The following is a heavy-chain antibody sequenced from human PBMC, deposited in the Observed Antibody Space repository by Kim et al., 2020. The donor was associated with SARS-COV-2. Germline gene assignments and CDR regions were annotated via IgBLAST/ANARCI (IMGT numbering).Heavy chain of an antibody. CDR2: IKEDGTEK. CDR1: VFSFTTNW. CDR3: ARDRRYSLDC. D-gene: IGHD2-15*01. Sequence: GGSLRLSCVVSVFSFTTNWMSWVRPAPGKGLEWVAKIKEDGTEKFYGYSVEGRFTISRDNAQNSLYLQMISLSAEDTAVYYCARDRRYSLDCCGQGTLVTVSA. V-gene: IGHV3-7*01. J-gene: IGHJ4*01.